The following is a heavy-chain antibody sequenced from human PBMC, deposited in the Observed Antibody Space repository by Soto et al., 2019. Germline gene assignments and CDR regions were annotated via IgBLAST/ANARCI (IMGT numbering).Heavy chain of an antibody. V-gene: IGHV3-20*04. CDR1: GFTFDDYG. Sequence: GGSLRLSCAASGFTFDDYGMSWVRQAPGKGLEWVSGINWNGGSTGYADSVKGRFTISRDNAKNSLYLQMNSLRAEDTALYYCARDSYYYDSSGYYPFDYWGQGTLVTVS. CDR3: ARDSYYYDSSGYYPFDY. J-gene: IGHJ4*02. D-gene: IGHD3-22*01. CDR2: INWNGGST.